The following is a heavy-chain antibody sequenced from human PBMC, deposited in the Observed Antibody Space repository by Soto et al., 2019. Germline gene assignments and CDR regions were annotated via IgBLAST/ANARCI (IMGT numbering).Heavy chain of an antibody. CDR2: IWYGGSGQ. J-gene: IGHJ6*02. Sequence: QVQLVESGGGLVQPGRSLRLSCVVSGFTFSNYGMHWVRQAPGKGLEWVADIWYGGSGQRYAGSVQGRFTISRDNSKNTLYLQINSLRVEDTAVYYCAKDEVSRKYYGHSLDVWGQGTTVTVSS. D-gene: IGHD4-17*01. V-gene: IGHV3-33*03. CDR1: GFTFSNYG. CDR3: AKDEVSRKYYGHSLDV.